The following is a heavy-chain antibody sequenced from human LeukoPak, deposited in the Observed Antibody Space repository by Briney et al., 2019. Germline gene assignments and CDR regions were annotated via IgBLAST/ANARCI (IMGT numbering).Heavy chain of an antibody. V-gene: IGHV3-7*01. D-gene: IGHD4-11*01. Sequence: GSLRLSCAASRFTFDTYWMTWVRQAPGKGLEWVANINPDGTDRNYVDSLKGRFTISRDNAKNSLSLQMNSLRPDDTAVYFCARMWRGFEYSAQGYYFDYWGQGTLVTVSS. J-gene: IGHJ4*02. CDR2: INPDGTDR. CDR1: RFTFDTYW. CDR3: ARMWRGFEYSAQGYYFDY.